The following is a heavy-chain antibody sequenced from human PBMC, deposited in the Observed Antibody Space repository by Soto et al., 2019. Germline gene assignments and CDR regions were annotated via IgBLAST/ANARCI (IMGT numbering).Heavy chain of an antibody. CDR2: ISYSGST. D-gene: IGHD5-18*01. J-gene: IGHJ6*02. Sequence: SETLSLTCPISGYSINNYFWNWIRQSPGKGLEWIGYISYSGSTSYNPSLQSRVTISSDTSKNQFSLELSSVTAADTAVYYCARARQRDTGRGLDVWGQGTTVTVSS. V-gene: IGHV4-59*01. CDR1: GYSINNYF. CDR3: ARARQRDTGRGLDV.